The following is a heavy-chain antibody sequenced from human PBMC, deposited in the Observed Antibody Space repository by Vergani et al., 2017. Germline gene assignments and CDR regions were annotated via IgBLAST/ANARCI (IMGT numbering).Heavy chain of an antibody. CDR1: GGSFSGYY. CDR2: INHSGST. CDR3: ARTGTTRDYYYMDV. Sequence: QVQLQQWGAGLLKPSETLSLTCAVYGGSFSGYYWSWIRPPPGKGLEWIGEINHSGSTNYNPSLKSRVTISVDTSKNQFSLKLSSVTAADTAVYYCARTGTTRDYYYMDVWGKGTTVTVSS. J-gene: IGHJ6*03. V-gene: IGHV4-34*01. D-gene: IGHD1-1*01.